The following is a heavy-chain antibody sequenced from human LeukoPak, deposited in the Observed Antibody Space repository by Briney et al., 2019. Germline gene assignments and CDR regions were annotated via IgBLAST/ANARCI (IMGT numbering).Heavy chain of an antibody. CDR1: GGSISSYY. J-gene: IGHJ5*02. CDR2: IYYSGST. Sequence: SETLSLTCTVSGGSISSYYWSWIRQPPGKGPEWIGYIYYSGSTNYNPSLKSRVTISVDTSKNQFSLKLSSVTAADTAVYYCARVRLYYYGSGSYYNNWFDPWGQGTLVTVSS. D-gene: IGHD3-10*01. V-gene: IGHV4-59*01. CDR3: ARVRLYYYGSGSYYNNWFDP.